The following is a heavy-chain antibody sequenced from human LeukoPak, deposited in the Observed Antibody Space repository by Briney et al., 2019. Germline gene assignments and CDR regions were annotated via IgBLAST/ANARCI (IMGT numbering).Heavy chain of an antibody. CDR2: IYSGGST. CDR1: GFTVSSKY. D-gene: IGHD3-10*01. V-gene: IGHV3-53*01. J-gene: IGHJ4*02. Sequence: PGGSLRLSCAASGFTVSSKYMSWVRQAPGKGLEWVSVIYSGGSTYYADSVKGRFTISRDNSKNTLYLQMNSLRAEDTAVYYCARVDRGDYGSGSYYFDYWGQGTLVTVSS. CDR3: ARVDRGDYGSGSYYFDY.